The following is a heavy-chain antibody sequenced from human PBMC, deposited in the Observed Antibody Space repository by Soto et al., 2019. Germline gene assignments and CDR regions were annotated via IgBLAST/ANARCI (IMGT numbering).Heavy chain of an antibody. CDR3: ARDVTGFPGDY. V-gene: IGHV1-18*01. CDR1: GYTFTTYG. CDR2: ISTYKANT. D-gene: IGHD3-9*01. J-gene: IGHJ4*02. Sequence: QVQLVQSGAEVKKPGASVKVSCKASGYTFTTYGISWVRQAPGQGLEWMGWISTYKANTNYAQQFQGRVTMTTDTSTDTAYMELRSLRSDDTAVYYCARDVTGFPGDYWGQGTLVTVSS.